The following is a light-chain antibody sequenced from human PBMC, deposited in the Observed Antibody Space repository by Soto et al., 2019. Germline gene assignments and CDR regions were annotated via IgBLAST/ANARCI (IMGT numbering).Light chain of an antibody. J-gene: IGLJ3*02. CDR3: VLYVEGGIWV. Sequence: QTVVTQEPSFSVSPGGTVTLTCGFTSGSVSTTNYPSWYQQTPGQAPRTVLYSTNVRSSGVPDRFSGSILGNKAALTITGAQADDESDYYCVLYVEGGIWVFGGGTKLTVL. CDR2: STN. CDR1: SGSVSTTNY. V-gene: IGLV8-61*01.